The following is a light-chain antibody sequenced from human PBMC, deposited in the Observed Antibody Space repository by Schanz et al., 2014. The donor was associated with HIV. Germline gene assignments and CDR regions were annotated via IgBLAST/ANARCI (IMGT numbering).Light chain of an antibody. Sequence: EIVVTQSPGTLSLSPGEGATLSCRASQSLSSKYLAWFQQKPGQTPRLLIYGAFRRATGIPDRFSGSGSGTEFTLTISRLEPEDFAVYYCQQSGDSGGTFGGGTKVDMK. CDR3: QQSGDSGGT. V-gene: IGKV3-20*01. CDR1: QSLSSKY. CDR2: GAF. J-gene: IGKJ4*01.